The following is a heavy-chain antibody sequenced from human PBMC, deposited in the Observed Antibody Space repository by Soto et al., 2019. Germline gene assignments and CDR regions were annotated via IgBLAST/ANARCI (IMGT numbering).Heavy chain of an antibody. J-gene: IGHJ4*02. CDR3: ARDPIAAAGTPGNFDY. D-gene: IGHD6-13*01. V-gene: IGHV3-33*01. CDR1: GFTFSSYG. CDR2: IWYDGSNK. Sequence: QVQLVESGGGVVQPGRSLRLSCAASGFTFSSYGMHWVRQAPGKGLERVAVIWYDGSNKYYADSVKGRFTISRDNSKNTLYLQMNSLRAEDTAVYYCARDPIAAAGTPGNFDYWGQGTLVTVSS.